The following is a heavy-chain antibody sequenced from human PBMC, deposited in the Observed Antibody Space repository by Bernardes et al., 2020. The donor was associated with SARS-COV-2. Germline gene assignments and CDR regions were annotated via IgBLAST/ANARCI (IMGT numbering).Heavy chain of an antibody. D-gene: IGHD1-7*01. Sequence: TLSLTCTVSGGSISSGCYYWSWIRQHPGKGLEWIGYIYYSGSTYYNPSLKSRVTISVDTSKNQFSLKLSTVTAADTAVYYCARANWNYDDYYYGMDVWSQGTTVTVSS. V-gene: IGHV4-31*03. CDR2: IYYSGST. CDR1: GGSISSGCYY. CDR3: ARANWNYDDYYYGMDV. J-gene: IGHJ6*02.